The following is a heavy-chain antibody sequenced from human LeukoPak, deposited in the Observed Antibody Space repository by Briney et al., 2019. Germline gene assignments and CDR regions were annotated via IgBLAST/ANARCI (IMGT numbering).Heavy chain of an antibody. J-gene: IGHJ3*02. Sequence: HPGRSLRLSCTASGFTFGDYAMSWFRQAPGKGLEWVGFIRSKAYGGTTEYAASVKGRFTISRDDSKSIAYLQMNSLKTEDTAVYYCTRDAGATMIVVVIGANAFDIWGQGTMVTVSS. V-gene: IGHV3-49*03. CDR2: IRSKAYGGTT. D-gene: IGHD3-22*01. CDR1: GFTFGDYA. CDR3: TRDAGATMIVVVIGANAFDI.